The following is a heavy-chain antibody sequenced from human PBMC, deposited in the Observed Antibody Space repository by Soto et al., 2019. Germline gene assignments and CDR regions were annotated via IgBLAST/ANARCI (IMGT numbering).Heavy chain of an antibody. V-gene: IGHV1-2*04. CDR2: INPNSGGT. Sequence: ASVKVSCKASGYTFTGYYMRWVRQAPGQGLEWMGWINPNSGGTNYAQKFQGWVTMTRDTSISTAYMELSRLRSDDTAVYYCARETPLWFGEGYYYGMDVWGHGTTVTVSS. CDR1: GYTFTGYY. CDR3: ARETPLWFGEGYYYGMDV. D-gene: IGHD3-10*01. J-gene: IGHJ6*02.